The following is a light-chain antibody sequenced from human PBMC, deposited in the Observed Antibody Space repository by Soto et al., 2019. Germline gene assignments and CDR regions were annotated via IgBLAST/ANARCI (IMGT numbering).Light chain of an antibody. CDR3: QQYNSYSPAT. V-gene: IGKV1-5*01. CDR2: DAS. J-gene: IGKJ3*01. Sequence: DIQMTQSPSALSAYEGDRVTITCRASQSISSWLAWYQQKPGKAPKLLIYDASSLESGVPSRFSGSGSGTEFTLTISSLQPDDFATYYCQQYNSYSPATFGPGTKVDIK. CDR1: QSISSW.